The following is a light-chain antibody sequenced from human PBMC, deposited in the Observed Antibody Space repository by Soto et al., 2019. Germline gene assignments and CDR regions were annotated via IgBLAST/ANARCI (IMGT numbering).Light chain of an antibody. CDR2: SAS. CDR3: QQSFTVPIT. CDR1: QSIAGY. V-gene: IGKV1-39*01. J-gene: IGKJ5*01. Sequence: DIQMTQAASSLSASVADRVTIAARASQSIAGYLSWYQQKPGKAPKFLIYSASTLQRGVPSRFGGSGSGTDFTLTITGLQPEDFATYYCQQSFTVPITFGQGTRLEI.